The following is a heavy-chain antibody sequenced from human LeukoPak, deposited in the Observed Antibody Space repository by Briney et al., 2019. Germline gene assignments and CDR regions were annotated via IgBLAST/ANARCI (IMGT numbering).Heavy chain of an antibody. J-gene: IGHJ4*02. V-gene: IGHV3-74*01. CDR3: VRVTSRTNGYGGDDPY. CDR2: INRDGSIT. Sequence: GGSLRLSCAGTGFTFSTYWMHWVRQAPGKGLLWVARINRDGSITDYADSVKGRFTISRDNAKNTLYVHMDSLRAEDTAVYYCVRVTSRTNGYGGDDPYWGQGTLVSVSS. CDR1: GFTFSTYW. D-gene: IGHD5-12*01.